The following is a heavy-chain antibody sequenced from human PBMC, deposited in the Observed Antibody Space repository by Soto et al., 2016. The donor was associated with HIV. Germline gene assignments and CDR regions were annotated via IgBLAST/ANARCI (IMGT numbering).Heavy chain of an antibody. CDR1: GFTFNMHA. V-gene: IGHV3-23*01. J-gene: IGHJ4*02. Sequence: EVQLMESGGGRGTAWGGPWRLSCAASGFTFNMHAMAWVRQVPGKGLEWVSVINEIGDKTYYAESVKGRVVISRDNSKNTVSLEMNDLRVDDTAIYFCAKDSSTKTNDYDYLDSWGQGALGHRSPQ. CDR3: AKDSSTKTNDYDYLDS. CDR2: INEIGDKT. D-gene: IGHD4-17*01.